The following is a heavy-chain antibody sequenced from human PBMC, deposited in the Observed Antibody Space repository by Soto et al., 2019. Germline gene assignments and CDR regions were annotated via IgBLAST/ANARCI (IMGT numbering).Heavy chain of an antibody. V-gene: IGHV1-46*03. Sequence: ASVQVSCKTSGSTFTSYYTHWLRQAPEQGLEWMGIINPSGGSTTYAQRFQGRITMTRDASTRTFYMEVNSLRSEDTAVYYCARGIAARESDYWGQGTLVTVSS. D-gene: IGHD6-6*01. CDR3: ARGIAARESDY. CDR2: INPSGGST. CDR1: GSTFTSYY. J-gene: IGHJ4*02.